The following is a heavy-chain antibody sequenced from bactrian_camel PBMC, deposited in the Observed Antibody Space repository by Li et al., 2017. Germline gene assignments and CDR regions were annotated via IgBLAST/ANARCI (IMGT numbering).Heavy chain of an antibody. Sequence: VQLVESGGGSVQAGGSLRLACVASGYTYNQDCMGWYRQSPGKEREAAASFDRGGGTSYADSAKGRFTIPRDTVKNILNLQMNSLKPEDTAMYYCCGNCGKCRDANWPPYWGRGTQVTVS. CDR1: GYTYNQDC. CDR3: CGNCGKCRDANWPPY. CDR2: FDRGGGT. V-gene: IGHV3S53*01. D-gene: IGHD7*01. J-gene: IGHJ4*01.